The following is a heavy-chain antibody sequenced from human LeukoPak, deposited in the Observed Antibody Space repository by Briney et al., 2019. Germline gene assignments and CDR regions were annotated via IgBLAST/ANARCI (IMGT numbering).Heavy chain of an antibody. V-gene: IGHV3-30-3*01. Sequence: GGSLRLSCAASGFTFSSYTIHWVRQAPGKGLEWVAVISYDGSNKFYADSVKGRFTISRDNSKNTVYLQMNSLRAEDTAVYYCARDGPYYDILTGYPPFDYWGQGTLVTVSS. CDR3: ARDGPYYDILTGYPPFDY. J-gene: IGHJ4*02. CDR1: GFTFSSYT. D-gene: IGHD3-9*01. CDR2: ISYDGSNK.